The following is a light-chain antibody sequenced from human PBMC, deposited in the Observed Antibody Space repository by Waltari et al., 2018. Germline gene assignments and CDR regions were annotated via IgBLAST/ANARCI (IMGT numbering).Light chain of an antibody. Sequence: QSALTQPASVSGPPGQSITISSPGTDSDVGAYAFVSWYQQHPGKAPHLIIYEVSNRPSGISNRFSASKSGNTASLTISGLQAEDEADYYCSSYTTSSAPGVFGTGTRVTVL. CDR3: SSYTTSSAPGV. J-gene: IGLJ1*01. V-gene: IGLV2-14*01. CDR2: EVS. CDR1: DSDVGAYAF.